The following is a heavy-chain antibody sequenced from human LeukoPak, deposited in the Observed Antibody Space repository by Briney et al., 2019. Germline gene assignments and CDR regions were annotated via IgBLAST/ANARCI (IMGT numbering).Heavy chain of an antibody. Sequence: GGSLRLSCAASGFTFSSYAMHWVRQAPGKGLEWVAVISYDGSNKYYADSVKGRFTISRDNSKNTLYLQMNSLRAEDTAVYYCARGYYEDYDILTGYYKTDDAFDIWGQGTMVTVSS. J-gene: IGHJ3*02. CDR3: ARGYYEDYDILTGYYKTDDAFDI. D-gene: IGHD3-9*01. CDR2: ISYDGSNK. CDR1: GFTFSSYA. V-gene: IGHV3-30-3*01.